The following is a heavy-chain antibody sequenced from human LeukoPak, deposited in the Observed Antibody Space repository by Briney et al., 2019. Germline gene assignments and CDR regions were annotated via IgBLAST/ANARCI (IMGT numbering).Heavy chain of an antibody. CDR1: GFTFSSYW. Sequence: PGGSLRLSCAASGFTFSSYWMSWVRQAPGKGLEWVANIKQDGGEKYYVDSVEGRFTISRDNAKNSLYLQMNSLRAEDTAVYYCTRLLGYCSGGNCLRSWGTAGYWGQGTLVSVSS. V-gene: IGHV3-7*01. D-gene: IGHD2-15*01. CDR3: TRLLGYCSGGNCLRSWGTAGY. CDR2: IKQDGGEK. J-gene: IGHJ4*02.